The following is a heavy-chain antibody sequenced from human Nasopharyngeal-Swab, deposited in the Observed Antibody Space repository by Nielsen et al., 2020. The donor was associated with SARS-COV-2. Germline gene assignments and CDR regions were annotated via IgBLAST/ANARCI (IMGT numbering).Heavy chain of an antibody. D-gene: IGHD5-12*01. J-gene: IGHJ6*03. V-gene: IGHV1-8*01. CDR3: ARGFIVATIFHYYYYMDV. CDR2: MNPKSGNT. Sequence: ASVKVSCKASGYTFTSYDINWVRQATGQGREWVGWMNPKSGNTGYAQKFQGRVTMTRNTAISTAYMELSSLRSEDTAVYYCARGFIVATIFHYYYYMDVWGKGTTVTVSS. CDR1: GYTFTSYD.